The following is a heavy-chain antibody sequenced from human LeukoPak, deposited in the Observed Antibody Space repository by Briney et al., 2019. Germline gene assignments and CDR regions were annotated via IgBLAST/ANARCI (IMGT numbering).Heavy chain of an antibody. J-gene: IGHJ1*01. CDR2: INPNSGGT. Sequence: ASVKASCKASGYTFTGYYMHWVRQAPGQELEWMGWINPNSGGTNYAQKFQGRVTMTRDTSISTAYMELSRLRSDDTAVYYCARSWTPYYYDSSGYYRDYFQHWGQGTLVTVSS. CDR3: ARSWTPYYYDSSGYYRDYFQH. V-gene: IGHV1-2*02. CDR1: GYTFTGYY. D-gene: IGHD3-22*01.